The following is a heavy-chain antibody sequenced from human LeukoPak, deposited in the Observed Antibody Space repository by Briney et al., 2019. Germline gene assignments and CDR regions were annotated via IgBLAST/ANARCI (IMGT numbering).Heavy chain of an antibody. CDR3: AKPFPVWFGPFDY. J-gene: IGHJ4*02. V-gene: IGHV3-23*01. CDR1: GFMFSNYY. Sequence: PGGSLRLSCVGSGFMFSNYYMYWVRQAPGKGLVWVSAISGSGGSTYYADSVKGRFTISRDNSKNTLYLQMNSLRAEDTAVYYCAKPFPVWFGPFDYWGQGTLVTVSS. CDR2: ISGSGGST. D-gene: IGHD3-10*01.